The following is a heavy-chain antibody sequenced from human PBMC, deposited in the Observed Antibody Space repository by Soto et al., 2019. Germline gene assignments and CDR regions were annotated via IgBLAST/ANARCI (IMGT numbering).Heavy chain of an antibody. CDR2: ISYDGSNK. CDR1: GYTFSSYA. V-gene: IGHV3-30-3*01. J-gene: IGHJ5*02. D-gene: IGHD6-13*01. Sequence: GGSLRLSCAASGYTFSSYAMHWVLQAPGKGLEWVAVISYDGSNKYYADSVKGRFTISRDNSKNTLYLQMNSLRAEDTAVYYCARDGGAPAGPGPWGQGTLVTVSS. CDR3: ARDGGAPAGPGP.